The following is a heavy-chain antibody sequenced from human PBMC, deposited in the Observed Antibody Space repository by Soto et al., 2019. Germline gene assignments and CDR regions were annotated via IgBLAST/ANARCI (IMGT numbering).Heavy chain of an antibody. D-gene: IGHD3-16*01. Sequence: LSLTFTVSGXSMSSHYWTWLRQSPGKGLEWIGYISYSGSTYYNPSHKSRVTISADTSRNQFSLKLSAVISADTAVYYCARADPDASVGYWGQGTLVTVSS. CDR3: ARADPDASVGY. CDR1: GXSMSSHY. V-gene: IGHV4-59*11. CDR2: ISYSGST. J-gene: IGHJ4*02.